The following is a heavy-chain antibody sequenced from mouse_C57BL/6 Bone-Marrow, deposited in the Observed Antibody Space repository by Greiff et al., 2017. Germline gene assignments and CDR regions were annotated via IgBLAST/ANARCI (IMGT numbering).Heavy chain of an antibody. CDR3: TSAPFYYGSSYGAMDY. J-gene: IGHJ4*01. Sequence: EVQVVESGEGLVKPGGSLKLSCAASGFTFSSYAMSWVRQTPEKRLEWVAYISSGGDYIYYADTVKGRFTISRDNASNTLYLQMSSLKSEDTAMYYCTSAPFYYGSSYGAMDYWGQGTSVTVSS. CDR2: ISSGGDYI. V-gene: IGHV5-9-1*02. CDR1: GFTFSSYA. D-gene: IGHD1-1*01.